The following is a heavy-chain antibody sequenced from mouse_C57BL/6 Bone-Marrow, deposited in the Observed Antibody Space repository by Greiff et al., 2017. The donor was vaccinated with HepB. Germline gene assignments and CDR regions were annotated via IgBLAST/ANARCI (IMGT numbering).Heavy chain of an antibody. CDR3: ARPEIYYYGSSSPWYFDV. CDR2: IYPRSGNT. CDR1: GYTFTSYG. D-gene: IGHD1-1*01. V-gene: IGHV1-81*01. J-gene: IGHJ1*03. Sequence: VQLQQSGAELARPGASVKLSCKASGYTFTSYGISWVKQRTGQGLEWIGEIYPRSGNTYYNEKFKGKATLTADKSSSTAYMELRSLTSEDSAVYFCARPEIYYYGSSSPWYFDVWGTGTTVTVSS.